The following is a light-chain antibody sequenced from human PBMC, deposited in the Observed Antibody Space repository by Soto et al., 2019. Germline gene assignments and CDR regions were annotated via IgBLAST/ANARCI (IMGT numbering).Light chain of an antibody. V-gene: IGLV1-44*01. CDR1: SSNIGSNT. Sequence: QSVLTQPHSASGTTGQRVTISCSGSSSNIGSNTVNWYQQLPGTAPKLLIYSNNQRPSGVPDRFSGSKSGTSASLAISGLQSEDEADYYCAAWDDSLNGSVVFGGGTKLTVL. CDR2: SNN. CDR3: AAWDDSLNGSVV. J-gene: IGLJ2*01.